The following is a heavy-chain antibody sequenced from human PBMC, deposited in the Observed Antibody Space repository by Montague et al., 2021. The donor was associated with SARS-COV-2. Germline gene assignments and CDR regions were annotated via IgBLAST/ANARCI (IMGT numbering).Heavy chain of an antibody. CDR2: IYYSGST. V-gene: IGHV4-39*07. D-gene: IGHD6-19*01. Sequence: SETLSLTCTVSGGSISSSSYYWGWIRQPPGKGLEWIGSIYYSGSTYYNPSLKSRVTISVDTSKNQFSLNVTSVTAADTAIHYCARESGYSSGWRYYYGMDVWGQGTTVTVS. CDR3: ARESGYSSGWRYYYGMDV. CDR1: GGSISSSSYY. J-gene: IGHJ6*02.